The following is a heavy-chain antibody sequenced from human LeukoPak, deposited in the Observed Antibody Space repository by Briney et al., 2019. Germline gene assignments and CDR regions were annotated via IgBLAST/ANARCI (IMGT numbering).Heavy chain of an antibody. CDR2: ISSSSSYI. D-gene: IGHD1-26*01. CDR3: ARALGGSYDFDY. CDR1: GFTFSSYS. V-gene: IGHV3-21*01. J-gene: IGHJ4*02. Sequence: GGSLRLSCAASGFTFSSYSMNWVRQAPGKGLEWVSSISSSSSYIYYADSVKGRFTISRDNAKNSLYLQMNSLRAEDTAVYYCARALGGSYDFDYWGQGTLVTVSS.